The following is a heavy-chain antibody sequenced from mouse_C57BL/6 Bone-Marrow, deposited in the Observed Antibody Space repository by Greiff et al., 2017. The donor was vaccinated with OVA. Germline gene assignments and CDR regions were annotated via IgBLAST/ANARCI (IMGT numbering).Heavy chain of an antibody. CDR3: TPHYYGSSYGDY. CDR2: IDPEDGDT. CDR1: GFNINDYY. J-gene: IGHJ2*01. Sequence: EVKLMESGAELVRPGASVKLSCTASGFNINDYYMHWVKQRPEQGLEWIGRIDPEDGDTEYAPKFQGKATMTADTSSNTAYLQLSSLTSEDTAVYYCTPHYYGSSYGDYWGQGTTLTVSS. V-gene: IGHV14-1*01. D-gene: IGHD1-1*01.